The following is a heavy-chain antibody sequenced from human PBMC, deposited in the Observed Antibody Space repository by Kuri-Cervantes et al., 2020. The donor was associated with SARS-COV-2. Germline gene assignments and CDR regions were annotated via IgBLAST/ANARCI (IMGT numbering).Heavy chain of an antibody. CDR3: ARKGDWAYFDY. CDR1: GYTFTGYY. V-gene: IGHV1-2*02. CDR2: INPNSGGT. J-gene: IGHJ4*02. Sequence: ASVKVSCKASGYTFTGYYMHWVRQAPGQGLEWMGWINPNSGGTNYAQKFQGRVTMTRDTSITTAYMDLSRLTSDDTAVYYCARKGDWAYFDYWGQGTLVTVSS. D-gene: IGHD3-9*01.